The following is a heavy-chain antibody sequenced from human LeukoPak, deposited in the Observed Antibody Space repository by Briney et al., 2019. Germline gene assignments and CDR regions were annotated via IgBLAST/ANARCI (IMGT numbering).Heavy chain of an antibody. CDR1: GGSISSGSYY. CDR3: ARGYCSGGSCSMSGHYYYYYMDV. CDR2: IYTSGST. V-gene: IGHV4-61*02. Sequence: SETLSLTCTVSGGSISSGSYYWSWIRQPAGKGLEWIGRIYTSGSTNYNPSLKSRVTISVDTSKNQFSLKLSSVTAADTAVYYCARGYCSGGSCSMSGHYYYYYMDVWGKGTTVTISS. D-gene: IGHD2-15*01. J-gene: IGHJ6*03.